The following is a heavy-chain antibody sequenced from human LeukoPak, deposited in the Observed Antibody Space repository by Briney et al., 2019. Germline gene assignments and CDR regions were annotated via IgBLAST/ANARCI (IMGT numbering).Heavy chain of an antibody. CDR1: GFTFSSYS. CDR2: ISSSSSYI. CDR3: ANDYYGSGSFDY. Sequence: GGSLRLSCAASGFTFSSYSMNWVRQAPGKGLEWVSSISSSSSYIYYADSVKGRFTISRDNAKNSLYLQMNSLRAEDTAVYYCANDYYGSGSFDYWGQGTLVTVSS. D-gene: IGHD3-10*01. V-gene: IGHV3-21*01. J-gene: IGHJ4*02.